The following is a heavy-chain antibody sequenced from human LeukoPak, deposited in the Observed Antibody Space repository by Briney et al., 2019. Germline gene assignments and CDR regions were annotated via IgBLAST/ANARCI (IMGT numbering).Heavy chain of an antibody. J-gene: IGHJ6*02. V-gene: IGHV1-2*02. D-gene: IGHD6-13*01. CDR3: ARGGYPYDMDV. CDR1: GYTFTDYY. CDR2: INPHNGGT. Sequence: EASVKVSCKASGYTFTDYYIHWVRQAPGQGLEWMGWINPHNGGTSYAQKFQGGVTMTMDASITTAYMELNRLSSDDTAVFYCARGGYPYDMDVWGQGTTVTVSS.